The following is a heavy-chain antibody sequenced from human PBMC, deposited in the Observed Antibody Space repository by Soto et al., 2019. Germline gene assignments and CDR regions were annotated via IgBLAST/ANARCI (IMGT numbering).Heavy chain of an antibody. CDR1: GGSVSSGSYY. V-gene: IGHV4-61*01. Sequence: TLPETLSLTCTVSGGSVSSGSYYWSWIRQPPGKGLEWIGYIYYSGSTNYNPSLKSRVTISVDTSKNQFSLKLSSVTAADTAVYYCESEVVEDAFDIWGQGTMVTVSS. CDR2: IYYSGST. D-gene: IGHD2-15*01. CDR3: ESEVVEDAFDI. J-gene: IGHJ3*02.